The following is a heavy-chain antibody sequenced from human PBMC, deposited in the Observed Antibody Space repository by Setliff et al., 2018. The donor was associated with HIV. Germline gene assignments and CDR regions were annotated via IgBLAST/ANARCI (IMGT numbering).Heavy chain of an antibody. V-gene: IGHV4-38-2*01. CDR1: GYSISSGYY. CDR2: IYHGGTT. D-gene: IGHD2-15*01. Sequence: SETLSLTCAVSGYSISSGYYWAWIRQPPGKGLEWIGSIYHGGTTYYNPSLKSRSTISEDTSKNQFSLSLSSVTAADTAVYYCALTGHRLLRGYMDVWGKGTTVTVSS. CDR3: ALTGHRLLRGYMDV. J-gene: IGHJ6*03.